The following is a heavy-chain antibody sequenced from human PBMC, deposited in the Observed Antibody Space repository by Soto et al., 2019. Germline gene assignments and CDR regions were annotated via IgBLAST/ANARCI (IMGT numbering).Heavy chain of an antibody. CDR2: INPNSGGT. Sequence: AASVKVSCKASGYTFTGYYMHWVRQAPGQGLEWMGWINPNSGGTNYAQKFQGWVTMTRDTSISTAYMELSRLRSDDTAVYYCARDTSYSSGWYYDYYYYGMDVWGQGTTVTVSS. V-gene: IGHV1-2*04. CDR1: GYTFTGYY. CDR3: ARDTSYSSGWYYDYYYYGMDV. J-gene: IGHJ6*02. D-gene: IGHD6-19*01.